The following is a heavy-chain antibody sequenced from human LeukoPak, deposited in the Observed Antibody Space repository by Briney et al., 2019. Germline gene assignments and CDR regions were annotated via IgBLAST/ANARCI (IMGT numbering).Heavy chain of an antibody. D-gene: IGHD2-15*01. Sequence: PGGSLRLSCAASGFTVSSKYMTWVRQAPGKGLEWVSVIYSGGNTYVTDSVKGRFTISRDNSKNTLYLQMNSLRAEDTAIYYCAKNGDRGAYCTGGTCYPYFYYYMDVWGKGTTVTI. CDR3: AKNGDRGAYCTGGTCYPYFYYYMDV. J-gene: IGHJ6*03. CDR1: GFTVSSKY. CDR2: IYSGGNT. V-gene: IGHV3-53*01.